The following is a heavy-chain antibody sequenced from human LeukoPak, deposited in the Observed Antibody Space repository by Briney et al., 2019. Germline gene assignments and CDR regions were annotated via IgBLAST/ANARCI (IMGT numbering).Heavy chain of an antibody. J-gene: IGHJ3*02. CDR1: GFTFSSYW. CDR3: ARDSPFEWDVFGDSFDI. V-gene: IGHV4-59*01. CDR2: MHYSGNT. D-gene: IGHD1-26*01. Sequence: GSLRLSCVASGFTFSSYWMSWVRQAPGKGLEWIGFMHYSGNTNSNPSLRSRVTISMDTSKNHFSLKMSSVTAADTAVYYCARDSPFEWDVFGDSFDIWGQGTVVTVSS.